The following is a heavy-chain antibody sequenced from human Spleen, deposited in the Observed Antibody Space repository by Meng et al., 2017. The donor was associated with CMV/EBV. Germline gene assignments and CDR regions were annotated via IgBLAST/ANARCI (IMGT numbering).Heavy chain of an antibody. D-gene: IGHD3-16*01. V-gene: IGHV4-61*01. CDR1: GGSVSSGNSY. J-gene: IGHJ2*01. CDR2: IHYSGST. CDR3: ARASGGGANLNNWYFDL. Sequence: SETLSLTCTVSGGSVSSGNSYWSWIRQSPGKGLEWIGYIHYSGSTNYNSSLKSRITISVDTSKNQFSLKLRSVTAADTAVYYCARASGGGANLNNWYFDLWGRGTLVTVSS.